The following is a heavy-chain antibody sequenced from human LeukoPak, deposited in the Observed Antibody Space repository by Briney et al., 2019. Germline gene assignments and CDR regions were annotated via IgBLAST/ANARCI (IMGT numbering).Heavy chain of an antibody. CDR1: GYTFTGYY. J-gene: IGHJ4*02. CDR2: INPNSGGT. D-gene: IGHD3-22*01. V-gene: IGHV1-2*02. Sequence: ASVKVSCKASGYTFTGYYMHWVRQAPGQGLEWMGWINPNSGGTNYAQKFQGRATMTRDMSTSTVYMELSSLRSEDTAVYYCARVSGWLDYWGQGTLVTVSS. CDR3: ARVSGWLDY.